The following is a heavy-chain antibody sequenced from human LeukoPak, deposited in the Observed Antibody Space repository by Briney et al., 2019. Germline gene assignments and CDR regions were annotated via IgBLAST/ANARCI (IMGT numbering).Heavy chain of an antibody. Sequence: SETLSLTCAVYGGSFSGYYWSWIRQPPGKGLEWIGEINHSGSTNYNPSLESRVTISVDTSKNQFSLKLSSVTAADTAVYYCARNRHFDYWGQGTLVTVSS. CDR3: ARNRHFDY. J-gene: IGHJ4*02. CDR1: GGSFSGYY. D-gene: IGHD1-14*01. CDR2: INHSGST. V-gene: IGHV4-34*01.